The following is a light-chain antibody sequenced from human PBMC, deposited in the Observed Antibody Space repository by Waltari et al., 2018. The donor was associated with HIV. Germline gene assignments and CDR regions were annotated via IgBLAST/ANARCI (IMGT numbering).Light chain of an antibody. Sequence: DIQMTQSPSSLSASVGDRVTITCRASQSITRHLNWYQHKPGKAPNLLIHTTSSLQSGVPSRFSGSGSGTDFTLNISSLQPEDFATYYCQQSFDASWTFGQGTKVEFK. CDR2: TTS. V-gene: IGKV1-39*01. CDR1: QSITRH. J-gene: IGKJ1*01. CDR3: QQSFDASWT.